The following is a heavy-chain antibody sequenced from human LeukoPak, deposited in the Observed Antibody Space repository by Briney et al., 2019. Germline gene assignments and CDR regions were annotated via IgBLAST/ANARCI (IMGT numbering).Heavy chain of an antibody. V-gene: IGHV1-2*06. CDR3: ARGQMATPFDP. D-gene: IGHD5-24*01. CDR1: GYTFTGYY. Sequence: EASVKVSCKASGYTFTGYYMHWVRQAPGQGLELMGRINPNSGGTNYGQKFQGRVTMTRDTSISTAYMERSRLRSDDTAVYYCARGQMATPFDPWGQGTLVTVSS. CDR2: INPNSGGT. J-gene: IGHJ5*02.